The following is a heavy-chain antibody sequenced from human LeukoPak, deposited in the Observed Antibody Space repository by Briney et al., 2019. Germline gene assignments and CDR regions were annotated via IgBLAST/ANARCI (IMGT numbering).Heavy chain of an antibody. CDR3: ARDLPVSGAYHQFDS. CDR1: GFTFSSDR. V-gene: IGHV3-21*01. J-gene: IGHJ4*02. CDR2: IYSGSDYI. Sequence: GGSLRLSCVASGFTFSSDRMNWVRQAPGKGLEWVSTIYSGSDYIYYADSVKGRFTISRDNAKNSLYLQMNSLRAEDTALYYCARDLPVSGAYHQFDSWGQGTLVTVSS. D-gene: IGHD4/OR15-4a*01.